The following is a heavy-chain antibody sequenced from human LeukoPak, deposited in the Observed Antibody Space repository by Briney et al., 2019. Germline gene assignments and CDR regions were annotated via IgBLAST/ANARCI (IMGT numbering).Heavy chain of an antibody. D-gene: IGHD6-13*01. Sequence: GGSLRLSCAASGFTFSSYGMSWVRQAPGKGLEWVSAISGSGGSKYYADSVKGRFTISRDNSKNTLYLQMNSLRAEDTAVYYCARLWEVIAAAGTSYNYYYYMDVWGKGTTVTISS. CDR2: ISGSGGSK. CDR3: ARLWEVIAAAGTSYNYYYYMDV. J-gene: IGHJ6*03. V-gene: IGHV3-23*01. CDR1: GFTFSSYG.